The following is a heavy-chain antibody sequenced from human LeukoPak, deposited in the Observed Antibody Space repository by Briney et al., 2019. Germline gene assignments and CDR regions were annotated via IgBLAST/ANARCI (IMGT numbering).Heavy chain of an antibody. J-gene: IGHJ5*02. D-gene: IGHD3-22*01. CDR2: IYYSGST. CDR3: ASPRGYYDSSGYLSNWFDP. V-gene: IGHV4-59*01. Sequence: SETLSLTCTVSGGSISSYYWSWIRQPPGKGLEWIGYIYYSGSTNYNPSLKSRATISVDTSKNQFSLKLKSVTAADTAVYYCASPRGYYDSSGYLSNWFDPWGQGTLVTVSS. CDR1: GGSISSYY.